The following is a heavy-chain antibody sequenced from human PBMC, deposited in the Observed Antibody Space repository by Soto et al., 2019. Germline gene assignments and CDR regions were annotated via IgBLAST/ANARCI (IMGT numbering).Heavy chain of an antibody. D-gene: IGHD3-10*01. CDR2: ISGSGGST. J-gene: IGHJ4*02. CDR3: AKDFVLLWFGELDY. Sequence: EVQLLESGGGLVQPGGSLRLSCAASGFTFSSYAMSWVRQAPGKGLEWVSAISGSGGSTYYADSVKGRFTISRDNSKNSLYLQMNSLRAEDTAVYYCAKDFVLLWFGELDYWGQGTLVTVSS. CDR1: GFTFSSYA. V-gene: IGHV3-23*01.